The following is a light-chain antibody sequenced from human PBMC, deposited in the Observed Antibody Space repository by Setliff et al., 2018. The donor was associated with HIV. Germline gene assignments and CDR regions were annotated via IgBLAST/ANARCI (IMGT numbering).Light chain of an antibody. J-gene: IGLJ2*01. CDR3: ASYTSNSTLV. CDR1: SSDVGGYNY. Sequence: QSALAQPPSASGSPGQSVTISCTGTSSDVGGYNYVSWYQHHPGKAPKFIIYEVSNRPSGVSNRFSGSKSGNTASLTISGLQAEDEAYYFCASYTSNSTLVFGGGTKVTVL. V-gene: IGLV2-14*01. CDR2: EVS.